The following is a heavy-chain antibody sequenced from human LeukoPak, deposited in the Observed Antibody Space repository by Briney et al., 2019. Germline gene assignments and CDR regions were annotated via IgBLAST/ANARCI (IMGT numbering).Heavy chain of an antibody. CDR3: ARHNHLGNYYYYYYMDV. CDR2: IYYSGST. Sequence: PSETLSLTCTVSGGSISSYYWSWIRQPPGKGLEWIGSIYYSGSTYYNPSLKSRVTISVDTSKNQFSLKLSSVTAADTAVYYCARHNHLGNYYYYYYMDVWGKGTTVTISS. J-gene: IGHJ6*03. D-gene: IGHD3-16*01. CDR1: GGSISSYY. V-gene: IGHV4-59*05.